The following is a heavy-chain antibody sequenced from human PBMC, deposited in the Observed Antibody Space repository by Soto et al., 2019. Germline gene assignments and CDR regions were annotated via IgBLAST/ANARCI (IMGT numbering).Heavy chain of an antibody. D-gene: IGHD6-13*01. V-gene: IGHV1-3*01. CDR3: ARVRVGSSSWYLARPGDAFDL. CDR2: INAGNGNT. Sequence: QVQLVQSGAEVKKPGASVKVSCKASGYTFTSYAMHWVRQAPGQRLEWMGWINAGNGNTKYSQKFQGRVTITRDTAASTAYMELSSLRSEDTAVDYCARVRVGSSSWYLARPGDAFDLWGQGTMVTVSS. CDR1: GYTFTSYA. J-gene: IGHJ3*01.